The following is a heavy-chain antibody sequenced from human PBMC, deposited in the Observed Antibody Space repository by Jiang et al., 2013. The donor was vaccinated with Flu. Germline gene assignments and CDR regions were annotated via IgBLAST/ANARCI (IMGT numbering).Heavy chain of an antibody. J-gene: IGHJ6*03. D-gene: IGHD1-7*01. Sequence: SGAEVKKPGTSVKVSCKASGFTFTSSAVQWVRQARGQRLEWIGWIVVGSGNTNYAQKFQERVTITRDMSTSTAYMELSSLRSEDTAVYYCAADPLVLELSYYYYMDVWGKGTTVTVSS. CDR2: IVVGSGNT. V-gene: IGHV1-58*01. CDR3: AADPLVLELSYYYYMDV. CDR1: GFTFTSSA.